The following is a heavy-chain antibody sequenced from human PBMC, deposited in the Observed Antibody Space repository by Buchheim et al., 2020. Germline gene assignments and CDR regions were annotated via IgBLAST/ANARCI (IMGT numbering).Heavy chain of an antibody. CDR3: AKDPFASTVVTRSYFDY. Sequence: QVQLVESGGGVVQPGRSLRLSCAASGFTFSSYGMHWVRQAPGKGLEWVAVISYDGSNKYYADSVKGRFTISRANSKNTLYLQMNSLRAEDTAVYYCAKDPFASTVVTRSYFDYWGQGTL. D-gene: IGHD4-23*01. CDR1: GFTFSSYG. V-gene: IGHV3-30*18. J-gene: IGHJ4*02. CDR2: ISYDGSNK.